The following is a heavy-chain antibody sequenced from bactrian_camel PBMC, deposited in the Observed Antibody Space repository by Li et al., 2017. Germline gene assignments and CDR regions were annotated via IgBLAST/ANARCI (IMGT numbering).Heavy chain of an antibody. D-gene: IGHD1*01. V-gene: IGHV3-2*01. CDR3: ATTPYGYWLEYFDS. CDR1: GFSFSVYY. J-gene: IGHJ6*01. CDR2: IYSDGSNT. Sequence: VESGGGLVQPGGSLRLSCAASGFSFSVYYMSWVRQAPGKGLEWVSSIYSDGSNTYYADSVKGRFTISRDNAKNTVYLQMDNLRSEDTALYYCATTPYGYWLEYFDSWGQGTQVTVS.